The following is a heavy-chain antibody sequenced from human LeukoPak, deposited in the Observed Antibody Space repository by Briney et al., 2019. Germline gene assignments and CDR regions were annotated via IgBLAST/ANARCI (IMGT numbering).Heavy chain of an antibody. D-gene: IGHD3-10*01. J-gene: IGHJ4*02. CDR2: IFSAGNT. V-gene: IGHV3-53*01. Sequence: GGSLRLSCAASGFTVSTNYISWVRQAPGKGLEWVSIIFSAGNTYYADSVEGRFTISRDNSKDTLYLQMDSLTVEDTGLYYCVREIKIMGFRAYDYWGQGTPVTVSS. CDR1: GFTVSTNY. CDR3: VREIKIMGFRAYDY.